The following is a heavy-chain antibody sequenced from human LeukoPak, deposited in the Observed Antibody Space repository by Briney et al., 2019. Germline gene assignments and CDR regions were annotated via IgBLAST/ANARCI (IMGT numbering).Heavy chain of an antibody. V-gene: IGHV3-23*01. D-gene: IGHD1-26*01. Sequence: GGSLRLSCAASGFTLSSSAMSWVRQAPGKGLEWVSAISGSGYSTYYADSVKGRFTISRDNSKNTLYLQMNSLRAEDTAVYYCAKVSWSSGSYSGGYWGQGTLVTVSS. CDR3: AKVSWSSGSYSGGY. J-gene: IGHJ4*02. CDR2: ISGSGYST. CDR1: GFTLSSSA.